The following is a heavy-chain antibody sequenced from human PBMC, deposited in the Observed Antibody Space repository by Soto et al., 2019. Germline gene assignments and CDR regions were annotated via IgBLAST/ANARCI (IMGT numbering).Heavy chain of an antibody. J-gene: IGHJ4*02. CDR2: IYYTGNS. CDR3: AREQWGFDS. Sequence: QVQLQESGPELVKPSQTLSLTCSVSGGSITTNGHYRTWIRQHPGQGLEWIAYIYYTGNSYLNPSLKSRLSISVDTSKNQFSLELRSVTAADTAVYYCAREQWGFDSWGQGTLVTVSS. CDR1: GGSITTNGHY. V-gene: IGHV4-31*03. D-gene: IGHD6-19*01.